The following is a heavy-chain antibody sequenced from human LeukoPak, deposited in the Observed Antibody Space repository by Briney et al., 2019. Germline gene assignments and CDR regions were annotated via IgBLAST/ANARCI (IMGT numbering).Heavy chain of an antibody. CDR2: IPYSGST. J-gene: IGHJ5*02. CDR1: GDSISSNNYY. CDR3: ARGLLVSHHHNMLVWFDP. Sequence: PSETLSLTCTVSGDSISSNNYYWAWIRQPPGKGLEWIGSIPYSGSTYYNPSLKSRVTISVDTSKNQFSLKLSSVTAADTAVYYCARGLLVSHHHNMLVWFDPWGQGTLVTVSS. D-gene: IGHD2-8*01. V-gene: IGHV4-39*07.